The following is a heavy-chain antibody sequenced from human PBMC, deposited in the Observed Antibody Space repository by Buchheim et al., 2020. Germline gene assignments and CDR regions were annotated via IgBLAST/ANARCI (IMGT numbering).Heavy chain of an antibody. CDR2: ISSSGSTI. CDR3: ARLTTAMVTYYYMDV. Sequence: QVQLVESGGGLVKPGGSLRLSCAASGFIFSDYYMSWIRQAPGEGLGWVLYISSSGSTIYYADSVKGRFTLARDHRKNSLYLQMNSLRAEDTAVYYCARLTTAMVTYYYMDVWGKGTT. J-gene: IGHJ6*03. V-gene: IGHV3-11*01. CDR1: GFIFSDYY. D-gene: IGHD5-18*01.